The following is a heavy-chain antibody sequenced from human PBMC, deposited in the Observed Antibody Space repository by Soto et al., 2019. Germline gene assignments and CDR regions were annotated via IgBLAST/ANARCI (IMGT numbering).Heavy chain of an antibody. J-gene: IGHJ4*02. CDR3: ARELQGLYYFDY. V-gene: IGHV1-3*01. CDR2: INAGNGDS. Sequence: ASVKVSCKASEYTFSSYTLHWVRQAPGQRLEWMGWINAGNGDSKYSQKFQGRVSISRDTSASTASMELSSLTSEDTAVYYCARELQGLYYFDYWGQGTLVPVS. CDR1: EYTFSSYT. D-gene: IGHD4-4*01.